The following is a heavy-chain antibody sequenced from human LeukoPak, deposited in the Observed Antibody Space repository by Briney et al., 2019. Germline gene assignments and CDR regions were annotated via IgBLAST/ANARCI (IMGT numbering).Heavy chain of an antibody. CDR3: ARPGIGNVAFDI. CDR1: GRSISSSD. Sequence: WDSLSLTCTVSGRSISSSDGSWIRPPPGKGLELSRYIYHSGSTNSNPSLKSRVTISADTSKSPFSLKLSSVTAADTAVYYCARPGIGNVAFDIWGKGTRVTASS. V-gene: IGHV4-59*07. D-gene: IGHD1-26*01. J-gene: IGHJ3*02. CDR2: IYHSGST.